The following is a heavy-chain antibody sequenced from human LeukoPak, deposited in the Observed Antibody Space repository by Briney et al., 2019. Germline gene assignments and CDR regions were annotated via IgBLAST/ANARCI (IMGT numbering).Heavy chain of an antibody. J-gene: IGHJ4*02. Sequence: TLSLTCTVSGGSISSYYWSWIRQPPGKALEWLARIDWDDDKFYSTSLKTRLTISKDTSKNQVVLTMTNMDPVDTATYYCARIPGGSSSWYFDYWGQGTLVTVSS. V-gene: IGHV2-70*16. D-gene: IGHD6-13*01. CDR3: ARIPGGSSSWYFDY. CDR2: IDWDDDK. CDR1: GGSISSYYW.